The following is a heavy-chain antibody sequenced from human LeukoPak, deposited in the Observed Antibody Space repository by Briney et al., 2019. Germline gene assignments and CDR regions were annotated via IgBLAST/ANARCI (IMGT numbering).Heavy chain of an antibody. CDR1: GGSISSYY. Sequence: SEALSLTCTVSGGSISSYYWSWIRQPPGKGLEWIGYIYYSGSTNYNPSLKSRVTISVDTSKNQFSLKLSSVTAADTAVYYCARDRFDAFDIWGQGTMVTVSS. CDR3: ARDRFDAFDI. J-gene: IGHJ3*02. D-gene: IGHD3-10*01. CDR2: IYYSGST. V-gene: IGHV4-59*01.